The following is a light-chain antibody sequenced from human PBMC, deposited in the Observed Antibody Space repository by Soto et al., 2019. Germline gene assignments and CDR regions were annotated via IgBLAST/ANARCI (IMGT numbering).Light chain of an antibody. J-gene: IGKJ2*01. Sequence: DIQMTQSPSSLSASVGDRVTITCRASQPISNFLSWYQQRPGKAPKLLIYAASSLEGGVPSRFSGSGSGTDFTLTISSLQPEDFATYYCHQSQDNLRAFGQGTKVEIK. CDR3: HQSQDNLRA. CDR2: AAS. V-gene: IGKV1-39*01. CDR1: QPISNF.